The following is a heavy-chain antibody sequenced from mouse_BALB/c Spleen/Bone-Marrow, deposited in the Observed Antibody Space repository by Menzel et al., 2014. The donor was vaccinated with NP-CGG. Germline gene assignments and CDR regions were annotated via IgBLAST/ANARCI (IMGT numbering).Heavy chain of an antibody. CDR1: GYSFTSHW. Sequence: VQLQQSGAELVKPGTSVKMSCKASGYSFTSHWMHWVKQRPGQGLEGIGDIYPGSDITSYNEKFESKATLTVDPSSSTAYMQLSSLTSEDSAVYYCAQLGQGYWGQGTTLTVSS. J-gene: IGHJ2*01. CDR3: AQLGQGY. V-gene: IGHV1-55*01. D-gene: IGHD4-1*02. CDR2: IYPGSDIT.